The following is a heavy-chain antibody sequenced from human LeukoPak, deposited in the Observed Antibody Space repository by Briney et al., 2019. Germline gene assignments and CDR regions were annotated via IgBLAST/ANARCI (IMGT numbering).Heavy chain of an antibody. Sequence: SGTLSLTCAVSGGSISSSNWWSWVRQPPGKGLEWIGEIYHSGSTNYNPSLKSRVTISVDKSKNQFSLKLSSVTAADTAVYYCARRQGIAVAGATDAFDIWGQGTMVTVS. D-gene: IGHD6-19*01. J-gene: IGHJ3*02. V-gene: IGHV4-4*02. CDR2: IYHSGST. CDR1: GGSISSSNW. CDR3: ARRQGIAVAGATDAFDI.